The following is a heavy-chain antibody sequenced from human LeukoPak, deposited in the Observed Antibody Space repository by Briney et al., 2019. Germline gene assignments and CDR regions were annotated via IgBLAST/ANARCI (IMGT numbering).Heavy chain of an antibody. CDR3: AKRGSVGTLGHFDY. CDR2: ISSNGAST. Sequence: GGSLRLSCAASGFTFSSYAMSWVRQAPGKGREWVSGISSNGASTYYVDSVKGRFTISRDNSKNTLFLQMNSLRAEDTAVYYCAKRGSVGTLGHFDYWGQGTLVTVSS. J-gene: IGHJ4*02. D-gene: IGHD6-13*01. CDR1: GFTFSSYA. V-gene: IGHV3-23*01.